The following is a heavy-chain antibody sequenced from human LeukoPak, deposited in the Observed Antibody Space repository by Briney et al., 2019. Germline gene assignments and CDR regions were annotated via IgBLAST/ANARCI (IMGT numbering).Heavy chain of an antibody. J-gene: IGHJ4*02. CDR1: GFTFSSYE. CDR3: ARGDYDYVWGSYRYYDY. D-gene: IGHD3-16*02. CDR2: ISSSGSTI. V-gene: IGHV3-48*03. Sequence: GGSLRLSCAASGFTFSSYEVNWVRQAPGKGLEWVSYISSSGSTIYYADSVKGRFTISRDNAKNSLYLQMNSLRAEDTAVYYCARGDYDYVWGSYRYYDYWGQGTLVTVSS.